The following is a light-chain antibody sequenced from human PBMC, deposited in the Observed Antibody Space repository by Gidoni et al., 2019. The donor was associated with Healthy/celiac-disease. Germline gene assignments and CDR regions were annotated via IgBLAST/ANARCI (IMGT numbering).Light chain of an antibody. CDR2: AAS. CDR1: QGISSY. V-gene: IGKV1-8*01. J-gene: IGKJ5*01. CDR3: QQYYSYPIT. Sequence: AIRMTQSPSSFSASTGDRVTIPCRASQGISSYLAWYQQKPGKAPKLLIYAASTLQSGVPSRFRGSGSGTDFTLTISCLQSEDFATYYCQQYYSYPITFGQXTRLEIK.